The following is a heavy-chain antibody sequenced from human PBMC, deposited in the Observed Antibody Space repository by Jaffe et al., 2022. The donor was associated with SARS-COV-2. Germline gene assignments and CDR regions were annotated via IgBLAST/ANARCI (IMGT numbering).Heavy chain of an antibody. D-gene: IGHD1-26*01. CDR3: AREAPSGVGGIDY. V-gene: IGHV3-48*03. J-gene: IGHJ4*02. CDR2: ISSSGSTI. Sequence: EVQLVESGGGLVQPGGSLRLSCAASGFTFSSYEMNWVRQAPGKGLEWVSYISSSGSTIYYADSVKGRFTISRDNAKNSLYLQMNSLRAEDTAVYYCAREAPSGVGGIDYWGQGTLVTVSS. CDR1: GFTFSSYE.